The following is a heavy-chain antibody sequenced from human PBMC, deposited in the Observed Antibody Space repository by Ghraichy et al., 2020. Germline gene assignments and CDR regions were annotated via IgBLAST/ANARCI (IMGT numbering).Heavy chain of an antibody. D-gene: IGHD3-22*01. Sequence: GGSLRLSCAASGFTFSNAWMNWVRQAPGKGLEWVGRIKSKTDGGTTDYAAPVKGRFTISRDDSKNTLYLQMNSLKTEDTAVYYCTTLAPDYYDSSGYPSSPFFDYWGQGTLVTVSS. J-gene: IGHJ4*02. CDR2: IKSKTDGGTT. V-gene: IGHV3-15*07. CDR1: GFTFSNAW. CDR3: TTLAPDYYDSSGYPSSPFFDY.